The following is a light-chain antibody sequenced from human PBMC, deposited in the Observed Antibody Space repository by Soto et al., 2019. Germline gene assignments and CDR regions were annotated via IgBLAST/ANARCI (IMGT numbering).Light chain of an antibody. CDR1: QSVSYY. V-gene: IGKV3-20*01. CDR3: QQYYRWPFT. J-gene: IGKJ3*01. CDR2: DAS. Sequence: EIVLTQSPGTLSLSPGERATLSCRASQSVSYYLAWYQQKPGQAPRLLIYDASSRATGVPDRFSGSGSGTDVPLTISRLEPEDFAVYYCQQYYRWPFTFGPGTKVDI.